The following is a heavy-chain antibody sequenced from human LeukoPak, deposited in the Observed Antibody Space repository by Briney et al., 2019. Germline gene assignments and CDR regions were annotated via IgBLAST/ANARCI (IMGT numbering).Heavy chain of an antibody. CDR2: IKQDGSDK. J-gene: IGHJ4*02. CDR1: GFTFSSYW. CDR3: ARSLGYCSAGSCFPFDY. D-gene: IGHD2-15*01. V-gene: IGHV3-7*05. Sequence: GGSLRLSCAASGFTFSSYWMSWVRQAPGKGLEWVANIKQDGSDKYYVDSVKGRFTISRDNAKNSLYLQMNSLRAEDTAVYYCARSLGYCSAGSCFPFDYWGQGTLVTASS.